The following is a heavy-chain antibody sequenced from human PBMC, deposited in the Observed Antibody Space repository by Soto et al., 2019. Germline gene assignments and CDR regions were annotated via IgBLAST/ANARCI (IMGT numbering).Heavy chain of an antibody. Sequence: SVKVSCKASGGTFSSYTISWVRQAPGQGLEWMGRIIPILGIANYAQKFQGRVTITADKSTSTAYMELSSLRSEDTAVYYCARVGTNCSSTSCYVGAFDIWGQGTMVTVSS. V-gene: IGHV1-69*02. D-gene: IGHD2-2*01. CDR3: ARVGTNCSSTSCYVGAFDI. J-gene: IGHJ3*02. CDR1: GGTFSSYT. CDR2: IIPILGIA.